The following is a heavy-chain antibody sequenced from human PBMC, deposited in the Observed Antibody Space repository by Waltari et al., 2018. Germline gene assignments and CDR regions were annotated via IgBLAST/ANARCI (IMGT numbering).Heavy chain of an antibody. Sequence: QVQLVQSGAEVKKPGASVKVSCQASGYTLTGTYMHWVRQAPGQGLEWMGRINPNSGGTNYAQKFQGRVTMTRDTSISTAYMELSRLRSDDTAVYYCARSYYWTTPFDYWGQGTLVTVSS. D-gene: IGHD1-26*01. CDR3: ARSYYWTTPFDY. J-gene: IGHJ4*02. CDR2: INPNSGGT. V-gene: IGHV1-2*06. CDR1: GYTLTGTY.